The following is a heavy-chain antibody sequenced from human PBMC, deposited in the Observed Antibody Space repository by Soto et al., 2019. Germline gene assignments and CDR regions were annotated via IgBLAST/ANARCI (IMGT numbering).Heavy chain of an antibody. V-gene: IGHV4-39*01. J-gene: IGHJ6*02. Sequence: SETLSLTCTVSGGSISSSSYYWGWIRQPPGKGLEWIGSIYYSGSTYYNPSLKSRVTISVDTSKNQFSLKLSSVTAADTAVYYWVGDFGLVLLRTICYRPLRSCGMDFWGQGTTVTV. CDR2: IYYSGST. CDR3: VGDFGLVLLRTICYRPLRSCGMDF. CDR1: GGSISSSSYY. D-gene: IGHD2-2*02.